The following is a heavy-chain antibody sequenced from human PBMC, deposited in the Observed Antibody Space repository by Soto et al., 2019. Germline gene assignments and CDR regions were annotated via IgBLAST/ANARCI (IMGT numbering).Heavy chain of an antibody. J-gene: IGHJ4*02. CDR2: TYYRSKWYN. CDR1: GDSVSSNSAA. V-gene: IGHV6-1*01. D-gene: IGHD6-13*01. CDR3: ATGPMHSSSWTDLDY. Sequence: SQTLSLTCAISGDSVSSNSAAWNWIRQSPSRGLGWLGRTYYRSKWYNDYAVSVKSRITINPDTSKSQFSLQLNSVTPEDTAVYYCATGPMHSSSWTDLDYWGQGTLVTVSS.